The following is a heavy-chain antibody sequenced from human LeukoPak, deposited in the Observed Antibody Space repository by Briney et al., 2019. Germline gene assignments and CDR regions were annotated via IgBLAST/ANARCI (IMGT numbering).Heavy chain of an antibody. V-gene: IGHV3-23*03. Sequence: GGSLRLSCTGSGFTFSAYGPTWVRQAPGKGLEWVSCMSRGDSQYADSVKGRFTISRDNARNTMYLQMDNLRVEDTAIYYCGRDPNGDYVGAFEFWGRGTMVAVSS. CDR1: GFTFSAYG. J-gene: IGHJ3*01. CDR2: MSRGDS. D-gene: IGHD2-8*01. CDR3: GRDPNGDYVGAFEF.